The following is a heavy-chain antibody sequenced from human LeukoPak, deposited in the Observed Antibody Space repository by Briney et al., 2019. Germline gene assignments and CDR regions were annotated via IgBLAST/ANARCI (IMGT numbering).Heavy chain of an antibody. CDR2: IYISGSGST. Sequence: SETLSLTCTVSGGSISSYYWSWIRQPAGKGLEWIGRIYISGSGSTNYNPSLKSQVTMSVDTSKNQFSLKLSSVTAADTAVYYCARDKRVAVAGTYIYYYYMDVWGNGTTVTISS. V-gene: IGHV4-4*07. CDR3: ARDKRVAVAGTYIYYYYMDV. CDR1: GGSISSYY. D-gene: IGHD6-19*01. J-gene: IGHJ6*03.